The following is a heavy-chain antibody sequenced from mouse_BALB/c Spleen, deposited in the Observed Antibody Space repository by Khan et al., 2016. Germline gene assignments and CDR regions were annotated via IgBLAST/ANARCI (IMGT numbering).Heavy chain of an antibody. CDR2: IYPGNDDT. CDR1: GYTFTSYC. Sequence: QVQLQQAGAELVKPGASVKLSCKASGYTFTSYCMDWVKQRPGQGLEWIGEIYPGNDDTNFNERFKSKATLTVDKSSSTTYMQFSSLTSEDSAVYDGTRVGDNYPFDYWGQGTLVTVSA. CDR3: TRVGDNYPFDY. V-gene: IGHV1S81*02. J-gene: IGHJ3*01. D-gene: IGHD1-1*01.